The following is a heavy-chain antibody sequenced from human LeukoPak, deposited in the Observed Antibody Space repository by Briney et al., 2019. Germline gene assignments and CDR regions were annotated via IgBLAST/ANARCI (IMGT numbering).Heavy chain of an antibody. CDR1: GLTFSSYA. Sequence: GGSLRLSCAASGLTFSSYAMSWVRQAPGKGLEWVSAISGSGGSTYYADSVKGRFTISRDNSKNTLYLQMNSLRAEDTAVYYCASSYSGYERDYWGQGTLVTVSS. D-gene: IGHD5-12*01. J-gene: IGHJ4*02. CDR3: ASSYSGYERDY. V-gene: IGHV3-23*01. CDR2: ISGSGGST.